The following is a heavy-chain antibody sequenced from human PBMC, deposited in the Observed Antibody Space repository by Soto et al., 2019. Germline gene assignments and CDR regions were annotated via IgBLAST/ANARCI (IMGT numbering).Heavy chain of an antibody. Sequence: EVQLVESGGGLVQPGGSLRLSCAASGFTFSSYEMIWVRQAPGKGLEWVSYISSSGSTIYYADSVKGRFTISRDNAKNSLYLQMNSLRAEDTAVYYCARDLRGGWFDPWGQGALVTVSS. CDR1: GFTFSSYE. V-gene: IGHV3-48*03. CDR2: ISSSGSTI. J-gene: IGHJ5*02. CDR3: ARDLRGGWFDP. D-gene: IGHD3-10*01.